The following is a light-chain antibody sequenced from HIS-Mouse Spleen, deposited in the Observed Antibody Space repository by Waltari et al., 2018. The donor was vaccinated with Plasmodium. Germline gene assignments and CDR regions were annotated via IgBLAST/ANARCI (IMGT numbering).Light chain of an antibody. Sequence: QSALTQPASVSGSPGQSITISCTGPSSDVGSSNLVSWYQQHPAKAPKLMIYEGSKRPSGVSNRFSGSKSGNTASLTISGLQAEDEADYYCCSYAGSSTNWVFGGGTKLTVL. CDR1: SSDVGSSNL. J-gene: IGLJ3*02. CDR3: CSYAGSSTNWV. CDR2: EGS. V-gene: IGLV2-23*01.